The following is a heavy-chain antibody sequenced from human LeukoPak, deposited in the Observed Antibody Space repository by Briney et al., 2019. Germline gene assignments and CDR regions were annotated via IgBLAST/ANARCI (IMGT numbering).Heavy chain of an antibody. CDR3: AKDHANTPVVTN. CDR1: GFTFSSYA. J-gene: IGHJ4*02. Sequence: GGSLRLSCAASGFTFSSYAMSWVRQAPGKGLEWVSAISGSGGSTYYADSVKGRFTISRDNSKNTLYLQMNSLRVDDTAIYYCAKDHANTPVVTNWGQGILVSVSS. V-gene: IGHV3-23*01. CDR2: ISGSGGST. D-gene: IGHD2-21*02.